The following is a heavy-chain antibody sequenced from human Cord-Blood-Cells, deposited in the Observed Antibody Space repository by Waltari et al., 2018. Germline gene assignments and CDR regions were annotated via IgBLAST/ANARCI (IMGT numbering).Heavy chain of an antibody. CDR1: GYTFTSYA. CDR3: AISWGATDAFDI. V-gene: IGHV7-4-1*01. D-gene: IGHD1-26*01. Sequence: QVQLVQSGSELKKPGASVKVSCKASGYTFTSYAMNWVRQAPGQGLEWMGWMNTNHGNPTYAQGFTGRFGFSLDTSVSTAYLQICSLKAEDTAVYYCAISWGATDAFDIWGQGTMVTVSS. J-gene: IGHJ3*02. CDR2: MNTNHGNP.